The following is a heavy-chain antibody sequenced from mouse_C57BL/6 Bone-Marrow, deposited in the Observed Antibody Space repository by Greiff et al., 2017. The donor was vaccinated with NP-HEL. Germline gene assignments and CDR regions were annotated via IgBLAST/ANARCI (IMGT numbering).Heavy chain of an antibody. CDR3: ASQLTGRYFDY. CDR2: IHPNSGST. Sequence: QVQLQQPGAELVKPGASVKLSCKASGYTFPSYWMHWVQQRPGQGLEWIGMIHPNSGSTNYNEKFKSKATLTVDKYSSTAYMQLSSLTSEDSAFYYSASQLTGRYFDYWGQGTTLTVSS. D-gene: IGHD4-1*01. V-gene: IGHV1-64*01. J-gene: IGHJ2*01. CDR1: GYTFPSYW.